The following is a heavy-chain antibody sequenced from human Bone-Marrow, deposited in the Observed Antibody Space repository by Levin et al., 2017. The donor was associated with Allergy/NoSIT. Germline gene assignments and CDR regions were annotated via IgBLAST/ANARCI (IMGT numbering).Heavy chain of an antibody. CDR1: GGSISSGGYY. J-gene: IGHJ6*03. CDR3: ARDNTAHYYYYMDV. V-gene: IGHV4-31*03. Sequence: SETLSLTCTVSGGSISSGGYYWSWIRQHPGKGLEWIGYIYYSGSTYYNPSLKSRVTISVDTSKNQFSLKLSSVTAADTAVYYCARDNTAHYYYYMDVWGKGTTVTVSS. CDR2: IYYSGST. D-gene: IGHD2-21*02.